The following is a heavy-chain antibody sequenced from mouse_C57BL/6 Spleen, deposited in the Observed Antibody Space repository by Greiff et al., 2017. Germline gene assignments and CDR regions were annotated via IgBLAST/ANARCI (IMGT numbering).Heavy chain of an antibody. CDR3: TTTMVTKYYFDY. D-gene: IGHD2-2*01. Sequence: VQLQQSGAELVRPGASVTLSCKASGYTFTDYEMHWVKQTPVHGLEWIGALDPETGGTAYNQKFKGKAILTADKSSSTAYMELRSLTSEDSAVYYCTTTMVTKYYFDYWGQGTTLTVSS. J-gene: IGHJ2*01. CDR2: LDPETGGT. V-gene: IGHV1-15*01. CDR1: GYTFTDYE.